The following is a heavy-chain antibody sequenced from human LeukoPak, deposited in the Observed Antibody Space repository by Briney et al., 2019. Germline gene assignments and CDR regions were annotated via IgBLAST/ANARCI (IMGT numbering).Heavy chain of an antibody. Sequence: SGPTLVNPTQTLTLTCTFSGFSLSTSGVGVGWIRQPPGKALEWLALIYWNDDKRYSPSLKSRVTITKDTSKNQVVLTMTNMDPADTATYYCAHRRREGTVTTGFDYWGQGTLVTVSS. D-gene: IGHD4-17*01. V-gene: IGHV2-5*01. CDR2: IYWNDDK. CDR1: GFSLSTSGVG. CDR3: AHRRREGTVTTGFDY. J-gene: IGHJ4*02.